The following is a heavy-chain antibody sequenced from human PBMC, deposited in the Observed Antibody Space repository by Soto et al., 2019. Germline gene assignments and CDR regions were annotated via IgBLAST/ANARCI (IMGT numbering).Heavy chain of an antibody. J-gene: IGHJ5*02. CDR1: GCTFSSYA. CDR2: IITNIGTT. CDR3: ARGVGSGSYYNQYNWFDP. Sequence: ASVKVSCKASGCTFSSYAISWVRQAPGQGLEWMGWIITNIGTTNYAQKIQGRVTMTTDTSTSTAYMELRSLRSDDTAVYYCARGVGSGSYYNQYNWFDPWGQGTLVTVSS. D-gene: IGHD3-10*01. V-gene: IGHV1-18*01.